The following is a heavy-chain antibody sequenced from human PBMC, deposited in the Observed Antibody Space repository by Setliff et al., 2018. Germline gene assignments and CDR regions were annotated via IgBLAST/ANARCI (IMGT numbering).Heavy chain of an antibody. J-gene: IGHJ4*02. CDR2: TSYSGTT. CDR1: GGSISISGYF. V-gene: IGHV4-39*01. Sequence: PSETLSLTCTVSGGSISISGYFWGWIRQPPGKGLEWIGSTSYSGTTYSNSSLKSRLSISVDTSKNQFSLRLTSVTAADTAVYFCARHSNTWPVDFWGQGTLVTVS. CDR3: ARHSNTWPVDF.